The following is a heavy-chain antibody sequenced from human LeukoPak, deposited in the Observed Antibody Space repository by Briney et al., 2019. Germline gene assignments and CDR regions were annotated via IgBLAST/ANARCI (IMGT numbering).Heavy chain of an antibody. V-gene: IGHV4-30-4*08. J-gene: IGHJ4*02. D-gene: IGHD3-3*01. CDR3: ARDRATYYDFWSGSRALDY. CDR1: GGSISSGGYY. Sequence: SETLSLTCTVSGGSISSGGYYWGWIRQHPGKGLEWIGHIYYSGSTYYNPSLKSRVTISVDTSKNQFSLKLSSVTAADTAVYYCARDRATYYDFWSGSRALDYWGQGTLVTVSS. CDR2: IYYSGST.